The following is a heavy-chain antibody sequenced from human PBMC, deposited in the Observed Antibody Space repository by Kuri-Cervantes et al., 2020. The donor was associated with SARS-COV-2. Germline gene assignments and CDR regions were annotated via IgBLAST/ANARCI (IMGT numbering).Heavy chain of an antibody. Sequence: SETLSLTCTVAGYSISSGYYGGWIRQSPEKGLEWIGTISDSGTTYYNPSLESRLTISADTSNNHFSLKLTSVTAADTAVYYCASKLSSGWYKGFDPWGQGTLVTVSS. CDR3: ASKLSSGWYKGFDP. J-gene: IGHJ5*02. CDR1: GYSISSGYY. D-gene: IGHD6-19*01. CDR2: ISDSGTT. V-gene: IGHV4-38-2*02.